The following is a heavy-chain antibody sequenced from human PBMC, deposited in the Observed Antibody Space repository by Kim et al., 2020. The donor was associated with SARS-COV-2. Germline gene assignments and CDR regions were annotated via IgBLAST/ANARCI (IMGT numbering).Heavy chain of an antibody. J-gene: IGHJ6*02. V-gene: IGHV1-8*01. CDR3: ARGRFRELFGLMDV. Sequence: ASVKVSCKASGYTFTSYDINWVRQATGQGLEWMGWMNPNSGNTGYAQKFQVRVTMTRNTSISTAYMELSSLRSEDTAVYYCARGRFRELFGLMDVWGQGTTVTVSS. CDR2: MNPNSGNT. D-gene: IGHD3-10*01. CDR1: GYTFTSYD.